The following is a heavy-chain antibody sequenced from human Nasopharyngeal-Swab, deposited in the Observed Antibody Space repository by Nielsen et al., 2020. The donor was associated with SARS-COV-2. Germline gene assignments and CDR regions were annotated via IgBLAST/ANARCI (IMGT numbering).Heavy chain of an antibody. V-gene: IGHV4-34*01. CDR1: GGSFNEYY. Sequence: GSLRLSCGVSGGSFNEYYWSWIRQSPDKGLEGIGEINHSDRTIYNPSLKSRLTISVDTSKSQFSLELRSVTATDTAVYYCARSTWIPLDSWGPGTLVTVSS. J-gene: IGHJ4*02. CDR2: INHSDRT. CDR3: ARSTWIPLDS. D-gene: IGHD5-12*01.